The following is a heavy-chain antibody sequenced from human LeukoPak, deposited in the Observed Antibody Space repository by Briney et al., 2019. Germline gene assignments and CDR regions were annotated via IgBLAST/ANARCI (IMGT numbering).Heavy chain of an antibody. D-gene: IGHD3-10*01. V-gene: IGHV1-69*13. CDR1: GGTFSSYD. Sequence: SVKVSCKASGGTFSSYDISWVRQAPGQGLEWMGGIIPIFGTANYAQKFQGRVTITADESTSTAYMELSSLRSEDTAVYYCARETNIGSGSSLFDYWGQGTLVTVSS. CDR3: ARETNIGSGSSLFDY. J-gene: IGHJ4*02. CDR2: IIPIFGTA.